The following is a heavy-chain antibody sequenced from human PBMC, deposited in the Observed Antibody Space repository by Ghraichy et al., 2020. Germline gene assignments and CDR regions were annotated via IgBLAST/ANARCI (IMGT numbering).Heavy chain of an antibody. J-gene: IGHJ4*02. Sequence: ASVKGSCKASGYTFTSYYMHWVRQAPGQGLEWMGIINPSGGSTSYAQKFQGRVTMTRDTSTSTVYMELSSLRSEDTAVYYCAIPGIAAAGTEKHWGQGTLVTVSS. CDR2: INPSGGST. CDR1: GYTFTSYY. V-gene: IGHV1-46*01. D-gene: IGHD6-13*01. CDR3: AIPGIAAAGTEKH.